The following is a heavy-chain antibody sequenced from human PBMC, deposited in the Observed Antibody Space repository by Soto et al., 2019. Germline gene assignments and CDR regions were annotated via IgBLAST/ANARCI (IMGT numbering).Heavy chain of an antibody. CDR1: GGSISSYY. CDR3: ARDYYDSSGYPNTAFDI. Sequence: QVQLQESGPGLVKPSETLSLTCTVSGGSISSYYWSWIRQPAGKGLEWIGRIYTSGSTNYNPSLKSRVTMSVDTSKNQFSLKLSSVTAADTAVYYCARDYYDSSGYPNTAFDIWGQGTMVTVSS. J-gene: IGHJ3*02. D-gene: IGHD3-22*01. V-gene: IGHV4-4*07. CDR2: IYTSGST.